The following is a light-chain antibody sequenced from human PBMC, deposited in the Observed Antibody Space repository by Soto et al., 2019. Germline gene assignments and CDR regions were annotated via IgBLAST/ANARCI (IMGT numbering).Light chain of an antibody. CDR3: QQYGRLPFT. V-gene: IGKV3-20*01. Sequence: ETVLTQSPGTLSLSPGEGATLSCRASQGVGGSYLAWYQQKPGQAPRLLIHGASSRATGIPDRFSGSASGTDFTLTVSRLEPEDCAVYYCQQYGRLPFTFGQGTKLEIK. CDR1: QGVGGSY. J-gene: IGKJ2*01. CDR2: GAS.